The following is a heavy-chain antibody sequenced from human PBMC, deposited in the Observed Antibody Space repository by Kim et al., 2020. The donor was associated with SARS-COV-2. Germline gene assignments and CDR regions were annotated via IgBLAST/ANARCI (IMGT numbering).Heavy chain of an antibody. V-gene: IGHV4-39*01. CDR3: ARQAGIAAAGSVY. CDR1: GGSISSSSYY. Sequence: SETLSLTCTVSGGSISSSSYYWGWIRQPPGKGLEWIGSIYYSGSTYYNPSLKSRVTISVDTPKNQFSLKLSSVTAADTAVYYCARQAGIAAAGSVYWGQGTLVTVSS. CDR2: IYYSGST. D-gene: IGHD6-13*01. J-gene: IGHJ4*02.